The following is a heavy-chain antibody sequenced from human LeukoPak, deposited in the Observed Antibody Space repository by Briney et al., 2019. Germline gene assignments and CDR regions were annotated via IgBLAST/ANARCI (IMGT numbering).Heavy chain of an antibody. CDR1: GFTFSSYE. CDR2: ISSSGSTI. Sequence: GGSLRLSCAASGFTFSSYEMNWVRQAPGKGLEWVSYISSSGSTIYYADSVKGRFTIPRDNAKNSLYLQMNSLRAEDTAVYYCARAAINIPGVRVSFDYWGQGTLVTVSS. J-gene: IGHJ4*02. D-gene: IGHD2-2*01. CDR3: ARAAINIPGVRVSFDY. V-gene: IGHV3-48*03.